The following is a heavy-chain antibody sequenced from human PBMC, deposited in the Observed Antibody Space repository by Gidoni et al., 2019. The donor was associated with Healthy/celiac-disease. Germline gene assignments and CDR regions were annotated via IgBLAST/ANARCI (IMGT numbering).Heavy chain of an antibody. CDR3: AADAGDSSGYYHGWAFDI. V-gene: IGHV1-58*01. D-gene: IGHD3-22*01. J-gene: IGHJ3*02. CDR2: SVVGSGNT. Sequence: QMQLVQSGPEVKKPGTSVKVSCKAPGFTFTRSAVQWVRQARGQRLEWIGWSVVGSGNTNYAQKFQERVTITRDMSTSTAYMELSSLRSEDTAVYYCAADAGDSSGYYHGWAFDIWGQGTMVTVSS. CDR1: GFTFTRSA.